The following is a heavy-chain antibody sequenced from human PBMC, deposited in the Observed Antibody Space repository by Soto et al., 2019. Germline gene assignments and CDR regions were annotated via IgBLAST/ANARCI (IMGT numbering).Heavy chain of an antibody. CDR3: TTDPSRDYFVDY. Sequence: GGSLRLSCAASGFTFSNAWMSWVRQAPGKGLEWVGRIKSKTDGGTTDYAEPVKGRFTISRDDSKNTLYLQMNSLKTEDTAVYYCTTDPSRDYFVDYWGQGTLVTVSS. D-gene: IGHD4-17*01. V-gene: IGHV3-15*01. CDR2: IKSKTDGGTT. CDR1: GFTFSNAW. J-gene: IGHJ4*02.